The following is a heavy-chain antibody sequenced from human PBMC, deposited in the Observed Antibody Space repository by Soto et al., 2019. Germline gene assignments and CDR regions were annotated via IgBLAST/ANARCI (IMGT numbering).Heavy chain of an antibody. CDR3: TRGTATTGLDY. Sequence: SQTLSLTCAISGDILSSNSAAWSWIRQSPSRGLEWLGRTYYRSKWYNDYAVSVKGRITINPDTSKNQFSLHLNSVTPEDTAVYYCTRGTATTGLDYWGQGTPVTVSS. D-gene: IGHD1-7*01. V-gene: IGHV6-1*01. CDR1: GDILSSNSAA. J-gene: IGHJ4*02. CDR2: TYYRSKWYN.